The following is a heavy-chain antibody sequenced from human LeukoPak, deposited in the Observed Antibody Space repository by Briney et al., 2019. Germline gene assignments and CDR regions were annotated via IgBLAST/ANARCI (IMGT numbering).Heavy chain of an antibody. CDR1: GFTFSTYG. V-gene: IGHV3-23*01. D-gene: IGHD3-16*01. Sequence: PGGSLRLSCAASGFTFSTYGMSWVRQAPGKGLEWVSSIRDSGDSIYYADSVKGRFTISRDNSKNTLYLQMNSLRAEDTAVYYCAKVLRGMVNFVRSFDYWGQGTLVTVSS. CDR3: AKVLRGMVNFVRSFDY. J-gene: IGHJ4*02. CDR2: IRDSGDSI.